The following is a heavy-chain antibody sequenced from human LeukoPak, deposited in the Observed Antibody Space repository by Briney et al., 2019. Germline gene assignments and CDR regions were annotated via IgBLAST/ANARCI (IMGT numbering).Heavy chain of an antibody. CDR1: GFTFSNYW. D-gene: IGHD3-9*01. J-gene: IGHJ4*02. Sequence: GGSLRLSCAASGFTFSNYWMTWVRQAPGKGLEWVATIRQDGSEKYYVDSVKGRFTISRDNAKNSLYLQMNSLRAEDTAVYYCAREGYDILTGYYSPLAFDYWGQGTLVTVSS. CDR2: IRQDGSEK. CDR3: AREGYDILTGYYSPLAFDY. V-gene: IGHV3-7*01.